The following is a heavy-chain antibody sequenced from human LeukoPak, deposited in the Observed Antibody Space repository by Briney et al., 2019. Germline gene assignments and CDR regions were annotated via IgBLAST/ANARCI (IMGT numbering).Heavy chain of an antibody. D-gene: IGHD3-10*01. J-gene: IGHJ4*02. V-gene: IGHV4-61*01. CDR3: ARFGITVVRGGKYYFDY. CDR1: GGSVSSGTYY. CDR2: IYYSGST. Sequence: SETLSLTCTVSGGSVSSGTYYWSWIRQPPGKGLEWIGYIYYSGSTNYNPSLKSRVTISVDTSKNQFSLIVSSVTAADTAVYYCARFGITVVRGGKYYFDYWGQGTLVTVSS.